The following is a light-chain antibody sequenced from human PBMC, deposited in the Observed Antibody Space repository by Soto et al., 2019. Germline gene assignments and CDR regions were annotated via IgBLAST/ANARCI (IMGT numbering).Light chain of an antibody. Sequence: DIQLTQSPSFLSASVGDRVTITCRASQDISSYLAWYQQRPGKVPRFLTHSASTLQSGVPSRFSATGSGTTFTLTISSLQPEDIVTYYCQQLNRFPRTFGQGTKVE. CDR1: QDISSY. CDR3: QQLNRFPRT. CDR2: SAS. J-gene: IGKJ1*01. V-gene: IGKV1-9*01.